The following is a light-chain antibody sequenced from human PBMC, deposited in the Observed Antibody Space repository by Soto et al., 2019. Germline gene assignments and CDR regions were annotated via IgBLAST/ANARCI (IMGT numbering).Light chain of an antibody. V-gene: IGLV1-40*01. CDR1: SSNIGAGYD. CDR2: GNS. Sequence: QSVLAQPPSVSAAPGQRVTISCTGISSNIGAGYDVHWYQQLPGTAPKPLIYGNSNRPSGVPDRFSGSKSGTSASLAITGLQAEDEADYYCQSYNSSLSGFYVFGTGTKVTVL. CDR3: QSYNSSLSGFYV. J-gene: IGLJ1*01.